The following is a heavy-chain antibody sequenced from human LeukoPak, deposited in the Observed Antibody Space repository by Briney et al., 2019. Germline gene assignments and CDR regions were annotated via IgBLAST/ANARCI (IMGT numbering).Heavy chain of an antibody. Sequence: GGSLRLSCAASGFTFSTYGMHWVRQAPGKGLEWVAVISSDGSNKFYADSVKGRFTISRDNSKNTLYLQINSLRTEDTAVYYCAKSSVPAALIDSWGQGTLVTVSS. CDR3: AKSSVPAALIDS. V-gene: IGHV3-30*18. D-gene: IGHD2-2*01. J-gene: IGHJ4*02. CDR2: ISSDGSNK. CDR1: GFTFSTYG.